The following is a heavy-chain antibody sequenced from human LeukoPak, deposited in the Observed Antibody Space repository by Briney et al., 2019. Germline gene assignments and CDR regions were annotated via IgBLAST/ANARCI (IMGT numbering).Heavy chain of an antibody. D-gene: IGHD4-17*01. Sequence: GRSLRLSCAASGFTFSSYGMHWVRQAPGKGLEWVAVIWYDGSNKYYADSVKGRFTISRDNSKNTLYLQMNSLRAEDTAVYYCARDSGETRAVDYWGQGTLVTVSS. CDR2: IWYDGSNK. CDR3: ARDSGETRAVDY. V-gene: IGHV3-33*01. J-gene: IGHJ4*02. CDR1: GFTFSSYG.